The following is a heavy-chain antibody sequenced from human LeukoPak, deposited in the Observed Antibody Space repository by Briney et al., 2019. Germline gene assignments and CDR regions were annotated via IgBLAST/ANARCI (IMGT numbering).Heavy chain of an antibody. Sequence: GGSLRLSCAASGFTFSSYVMSWVRQAPGKGLEWISVIYSGGSTYYADSVKGRFTISRDNSKNTLYLQMNSLRAEDTAVYYCARDHSSDRAFDIWGQGTMVTVSS. V-gene: IGHV3-53*01. CDR1: GFTFSSYV. D-gene: IGHD3-22*01. CDR3: ARDHSSDRAFDI. J-gene: IGHJ3*02. CDR2: IYSGGST.